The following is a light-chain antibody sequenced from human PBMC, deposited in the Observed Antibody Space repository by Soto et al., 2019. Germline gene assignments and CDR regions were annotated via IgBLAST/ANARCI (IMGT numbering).Light chain of an antibody. CDR3: QQYGIGVT. J-gene: IGKJ4*01. CDR2: GAS. CDR1: QSVSSSY. Sequence: EIVLTQSPGTLSLSPGERATLSCRASQSVSSSYLAWYQQKPGQAPRLLIYGASSRATGIPDRFSGSGSGPDSRLTLSRLEPEDFAVYYCQQYGIGVTFGGGTKVEIK. V-gene: IGKV3-20*01.